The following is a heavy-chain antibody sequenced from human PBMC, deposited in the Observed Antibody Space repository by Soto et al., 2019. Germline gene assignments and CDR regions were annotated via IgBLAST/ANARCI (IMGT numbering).Heavy chain of an antibody. CDR2: IYYSGST. CDR3: ARHDVAGAKLLWFGESPYYYYGMDV. V-gene: IGHV4-39*01. Sequence: PSETLSLTCTVSGGSISSSSYYWGWIRQPPGKGLEWIGSIYYSGSTYYNPSLKSRVTISVDTSKNQFSLKLSSVTAADTAVYYCARHDVAGAKLLWFGESPYYYYGMDVWGQGTTVTVSS. D-gene: IGHD3-10*01. J-gene: IGHJ6*02. CDR1: GGSISSSSYY.